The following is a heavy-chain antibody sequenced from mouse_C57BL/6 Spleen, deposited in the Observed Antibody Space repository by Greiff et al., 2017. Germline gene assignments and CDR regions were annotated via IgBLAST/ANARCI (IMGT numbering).Heavy chain of an antibody. J-gene: IGHJ3*01. CDR1: GYSITSGYY. D-gene: IGHD2-2*01. Sequence: EVKLQESGPGLVKPSQSLSLTCSVTGYSITSGYYWNWIRQFPGNKLEWMGYISYDGSNNYNPSLKNRISITRDTSKNQFFLTLNSVTTEDTATYYCARDGYGAYWGQGTLVTVSA. CDR2: ISYDGSN. CDR3: ARDGYGAY. V-gene: IGHV3-6*01.